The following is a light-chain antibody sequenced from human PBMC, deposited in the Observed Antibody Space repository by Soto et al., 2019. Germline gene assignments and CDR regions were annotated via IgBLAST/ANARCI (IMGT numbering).Light chain of an antibody. V-gene: IGLV2-11*01. J-gene: IGLJ3*02. CDR3: CSYAGSYTWV. CDR2: DVS. Sequence: QSALTQPRSVSGSPGQSVNISCTGTSSDVGGYDYVSWYQQHPGKAPKLMIYDVSERPSGVPDRFSGSKSGNTASLMISGLQAEDEADYYCCSYAGSYTWVFGGGTKLTVL. CDR1: SSDVGGYDY.